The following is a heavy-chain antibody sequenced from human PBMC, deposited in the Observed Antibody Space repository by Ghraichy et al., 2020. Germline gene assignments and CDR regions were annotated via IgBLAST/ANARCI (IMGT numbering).Heavy chain of an antibody. CDR2: IYYSGST. J-gene: IGHJ5*02. CDR3: AREGAGPLWFGELSPERGPFDP. CDR1: GGCISSNY. D-gene: IGHD3-10*01. Sequence: SETLSLTCTVSGGCISSNYWSWIRQPPGKGLEWIGYIYYSGSTNYNPSLKSRVTISLDTSKNQFSLKLSSVTAADTAVYYCAREGAGPLWFGELSPERGPFDPWGQGTLVTVSS. V-gene: IGHV4-59*01.